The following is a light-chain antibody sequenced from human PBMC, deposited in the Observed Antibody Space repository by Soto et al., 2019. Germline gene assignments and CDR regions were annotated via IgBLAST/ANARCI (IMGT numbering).Light chain of an antibody. CDR2: GAS. CDR3: QQYGRLPLS. Sequence: EILLTQSPGTLSLSPGDIATISCRASQSLSNSFLAWYQQKPGQTPRLLISGASIRATDIPDRFSGSGSGTDFTLTISRLEPEDFAVYYCQQYGRLPLSFGGGPRVEIK. V-gene: IGKV3-20*01. J-gene: IGKJ4*01. CDR1: QSLSNSF.